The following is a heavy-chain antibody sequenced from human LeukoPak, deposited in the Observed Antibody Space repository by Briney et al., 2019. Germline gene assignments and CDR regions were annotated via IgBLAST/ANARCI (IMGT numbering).Heavy chain of an antibody. D-gene: IGHD1-26*01. Sequence: ASVKVSCKASGYSFISYYMHWVRQAPGQGLEWMGIINPSGDSTSYAQKFQGRVTMTRDMSTSTDYMELSSLRSEDTAVYYCARDNSVGDNAWWFDPWGQGTLVTVSS. CDR2: INPSGDST. CDR3: ARDNSVGDNAWWFDP. V-gene: IGHV1-46*01. CDR1: GYSFISYY. J-gene: IGHJ5*02.